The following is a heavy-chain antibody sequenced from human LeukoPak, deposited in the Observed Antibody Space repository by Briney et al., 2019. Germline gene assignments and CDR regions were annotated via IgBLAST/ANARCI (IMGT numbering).Heavy chain of an antibody. V-gene: IGHV3-30*18. D-gene: IGHD2-8*01. CDR2: ISYDGSNK. CDR3: AKDHGPLDY. CDR1: GFTFSSYG. Sequence: GGSLRLSCAASGFTFSSYGMHWVRQAPGKGLEWVAVISYDGSNKYYADSVKGRFTISRDNSKNTLYLQMNSLRAEDTAVYYCAKDHGPLDYWGQGTLVTVSS. J-gene: IGHJ4*02.